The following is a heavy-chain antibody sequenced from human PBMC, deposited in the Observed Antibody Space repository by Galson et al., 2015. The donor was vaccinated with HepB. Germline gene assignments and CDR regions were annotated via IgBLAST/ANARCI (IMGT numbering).Heavy chain of an antibody. CDR2: ISSVGST. D-gene: IGHD1-26*01. V-gene: IGHV3-23*01. Sequence: SLRLSCAASGFNFSNYAMTWVRHAPGQGLEWVSGISSVGSTFYSDSVKGRFTISRDNSKNTVYLQMNSLRAEDTAVYYCAKRRIVGATGATNGLFDYWGQGTLVTVSS. CDR3: AKRRIVGATGATNGLFDY. CDR1: GFNFSNYA. J-gene: IGHJ4*02.